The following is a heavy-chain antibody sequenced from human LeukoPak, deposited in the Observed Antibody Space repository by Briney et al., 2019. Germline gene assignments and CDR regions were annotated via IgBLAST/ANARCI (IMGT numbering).Heavy chain of an antibody. J-gene: IGHJ4*02. CDR2: DGTNK. CDR1: GFTLSSHG. Sequence: PGGSLRLSCAASGFTLSSHGMHWVRQAPGKGPEWVAYDGTNKNYADSFKGRFTISRDNSKNMLYLQMNSLTPEDTAVYYCAKTGGGSRIYYFDYWGQGTLVTVSS. D-gene: IGHD2-15*01. V-gene: IGHV3-30*02. CDR3: AKTGGGSRIYYFDY.